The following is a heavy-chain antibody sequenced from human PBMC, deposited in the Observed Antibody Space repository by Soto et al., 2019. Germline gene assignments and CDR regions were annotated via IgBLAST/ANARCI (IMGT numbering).Heavy chain of an antibody. D-gene: IGHD4-4*01. V-gene: IGHV3-23*01. Sequence: GGSLRLSCAASGFTFSSYAMSWVRQAPGKGLEWVSAISGSGGSTYYADSVKGRFTISRDNSKNTLYLQMNSLRAEDTAVYYCARKHSLDYIRWGLDPWGQGTLVTVSS. CDR2: ISGSGGST. CDR1: GFTFSSYA. CDR3: ARKHSLDYIRWGLDP. J-gene: IGHJ5*02.